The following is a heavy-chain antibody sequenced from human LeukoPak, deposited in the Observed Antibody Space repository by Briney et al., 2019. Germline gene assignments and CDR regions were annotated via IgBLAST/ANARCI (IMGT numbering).Heavy chain of an antibody. D-gene: IGHD6-13*01. V-gene: IGHV4-59*08. CDR2: IYYSGNT. J-gene: IGHJ5*02. Sequence: SETLSLTCTVSGGSISSYYWSWIRQPPGKGLEWIGYIYYSGNTNYNPSLKSRVTISVDTSKNQFSLKLSSVTAADTAVYYCAAQYSSSLNWFDPWGQGTLVTVSS. CDR3: AAQYSSSLNWFDP. CDR1: GGSISSYY.